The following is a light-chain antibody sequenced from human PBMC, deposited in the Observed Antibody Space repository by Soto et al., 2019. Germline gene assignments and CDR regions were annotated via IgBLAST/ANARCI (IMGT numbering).Light chain of an antibody. CDR1: QSVRGNY. CDR2: GAS. Sequence: EIVLTQSADTLSLSPGERATLSCRASQSVRGNYLAWYQQKPGQAPRLLIYGASSRATGVPDRFSGSGSGTDFALTISRLEPEDFAGYCCHQYGTSSRTFGQGTKVDIK. J-gene: IGKJ1*01. V-gene: IGKV3-20*01. CDR3: HQYGTSSRT.